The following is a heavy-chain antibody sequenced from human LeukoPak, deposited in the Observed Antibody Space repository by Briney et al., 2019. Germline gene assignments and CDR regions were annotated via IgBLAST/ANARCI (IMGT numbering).Heavy chain of an antibody. CDR2: IKPDGSLQ. V-gene: IGHV3-7*01. CDR1: GFIFSSFW. J-gene: IGHJ4*02. Sequence: QPGGSLRLSXTASGFIFSSFWMAWVRQAPGKGLEWVANIKPDGSLQFYGDSVKGRFTISRGNAKNSLYLQMNNLRAEDTALYYCATSYDSSGCDWGQGTLVTVSS. CDR3: ATSYDSSGCD. D-gene: IGHD3-22*01.